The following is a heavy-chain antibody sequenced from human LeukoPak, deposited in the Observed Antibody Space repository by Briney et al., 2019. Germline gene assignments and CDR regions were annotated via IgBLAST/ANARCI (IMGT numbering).Heavy chain of an antibody. Sequence: SETLSLTCTVSGGSISSYYWGWIRQPPGKGLEWIGSIYYSGSTYYNPSLKSRVTISVDTSKNQFSLKLSSVTAADTAVYYCARRSSSRHLKTHYGMDVWGQGTTVTVSS. CDR1: GGSISSYY. J-gene: IGHJ6*02. D-gene: IGHD6-13*01. CDR2: IYYSGST. CDR3: ARRSSSRHLKTHYGMDV. V-gene: IGHV4-39*01.